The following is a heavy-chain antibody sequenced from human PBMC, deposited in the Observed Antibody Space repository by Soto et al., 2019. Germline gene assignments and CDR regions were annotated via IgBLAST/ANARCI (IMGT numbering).Heavy chain of an antibody. V-gene: IGHV4-59*08. J-gene: IGHJ3*02. CDR3: ARRVGVVLDAFDI. D-gene: IGHD3-3*01. Sequence: SETLSLTCTVSGGSISSYYWSWIRQPPGKGLEWIGYIYYSGSTNYNPSLKSRVTISVDTSKNQFSLKLSSVTAADTAVYYCARRVGVVLDAFDIWGQGTMVTVSS. CDR2: IYYSGST. CDR1: GGSISSYY.